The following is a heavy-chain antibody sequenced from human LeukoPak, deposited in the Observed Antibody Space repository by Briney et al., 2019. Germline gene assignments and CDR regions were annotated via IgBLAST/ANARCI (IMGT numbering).Heavy chain of an antibody. CDR1: GFTFSSYG. D-gene: IGHD4-17*01. CDR3: ARDNMVTTRYYYYGMDV. CDR2: ISYDGSNK. J-gene: IGHJ6*02. V-gene: IGHV3-30*03. Sequence: PGGSLRLSCAASGFTFSSYGMHWVRQAPGKGLEWVAVISYDGSNKYYADSVKGRFTISRDNSKNTLYLQMNSLRAEDTAVYYCARDNMVTTRYYYYGMDVWGQGTTVTVSS.